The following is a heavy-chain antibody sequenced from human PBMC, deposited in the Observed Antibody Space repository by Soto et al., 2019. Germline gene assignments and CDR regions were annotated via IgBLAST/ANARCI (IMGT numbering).Heavy chain of an antibody. V-gene: IGHV4-31*03. Sequence: SETLSLTCTVSGGSISSGGYYWSWIRQHPGKGLEWIGYIYYSGSTYYNPSLKSRVTISVDTSKNQFSLKLSSVTAADTAVYYCARDRRSPYYYDSSPAAFDIWGQGTMVTVSS. CDR3: ARDRRSPYYYDSSPAAFDI. CDR2: IYYSGST. D-gene: IGHD3-22*01. CDR1: GGSISSGGYY. J-gene: IGHJ3*02.